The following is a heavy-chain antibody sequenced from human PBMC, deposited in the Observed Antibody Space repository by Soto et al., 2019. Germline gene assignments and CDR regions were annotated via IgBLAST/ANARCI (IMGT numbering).Heavy chain of an antibody. CDR1: GFTFSSYA. Sequence: GGSLRLSCAASGFTFSSYAMSWVRQAPGKGLEWVSAISGSGGSTYYADSVKGRFTNSRDNSKNTLYLQMNSLRAEDTAVYYCAKVEPQSYYYYYYYMDVWGKGTTVTVSS. CDR3: AKVEPQSYYYYYYYMDV. CDR2: ISGSGGST. V-gene: IGHV3-23*01. J-gene: IGHJ6*03.